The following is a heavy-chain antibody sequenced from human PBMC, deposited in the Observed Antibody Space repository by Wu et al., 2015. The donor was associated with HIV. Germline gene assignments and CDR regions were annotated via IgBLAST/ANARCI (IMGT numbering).Heavy chain of an antibody. Sequence: QVQLVQSGAEVKKPGASVRVSCKPSGYIFIDYYIYWVRQAPGQGLEWMGRINPDNGDTRYALKFQGRVTMTRDTTASTVYMELSSLKSDDTATYYCARGYFVLGFGEPMEPLIPWGQGTLVTVSA. CDR2: INPDNGDT. V-gene: IGHV1/OR15-1*04. J-gene: IGHJ4*03. CDR1: GYIFIDYY. D-gene: IGHD3-10*01. CDR3: ARGYFVLGFGEPMEPLIP.